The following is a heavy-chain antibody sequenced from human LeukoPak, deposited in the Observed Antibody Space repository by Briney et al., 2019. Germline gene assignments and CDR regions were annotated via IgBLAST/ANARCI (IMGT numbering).Heavy chain of an antibody. CDR3: ARTETGYSYGRHYYYYGMDV. Sequence: SQTLSLTCTVSGGSISSGGYYWSWIRQHPGKGLEWIGYIYYSGSTYYNPSLKSRVTISVDTSKNQFSLKLSSVTAADTAVYYCARTETGYSYGRHYYYYGMDVWGQGTTVTVSS. J-gene: IGHJ6*02. CDR1: GGSISSGGYY. V-gene: IGHV4-31*03. CDR2: IYYSGST. D-gene: IGHD5-18*01.